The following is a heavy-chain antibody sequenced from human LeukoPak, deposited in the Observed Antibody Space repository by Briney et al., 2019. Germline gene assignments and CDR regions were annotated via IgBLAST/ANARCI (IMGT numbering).Heavy chain of an antibody. CDR2: ISSSSSTI. CDR3: ARGGDIVATNYFGY. CDR1: GFTFSSYE. Sequence: GGSLRLSCAASGFTFSSYEMNWVRQAPGKGLEWVSYISSSSSTIYYADSVKGRFTISRDNAKNSLYLQMNSLRAEDTAVYYCARGGDIVATNYFGYWGQGTLVTVSS. J-gene: IGHJ4*02. D-gene: IGHD5-12*01. V-gene: IGHV3-48*01.